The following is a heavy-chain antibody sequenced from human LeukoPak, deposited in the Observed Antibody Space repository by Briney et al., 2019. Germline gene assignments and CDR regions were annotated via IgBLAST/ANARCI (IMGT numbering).Heavy chain of an antibody. D-gene: IGHD2-21*01. V-gene: IGHV4-34*01. J-gene: IGHJ4*02. CDR2: ITYRRSA. Sequence: PSETLSLTCAVYGGSFSGYYWSWIRQPPGKGLQWLGEITYRRSADYNPSLKSRLTISIDVPQRQISLQLRSVTAADTAVYYCAAYGGDWNFDSWGQGTLVTVSS. CDR1: GGSFSGYY. CDR3: AAYGGDWNFDS.